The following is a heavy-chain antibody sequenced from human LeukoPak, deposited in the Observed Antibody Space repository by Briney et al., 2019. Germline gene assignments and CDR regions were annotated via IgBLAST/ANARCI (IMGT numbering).Heavy chain of an antibody. V-gene: IGHV3-9*01. J-gene: IGHJ3*02. CDR3: AKVAGYPDAFDI. Sequence: QPGRSLKLSCAASGFIFGNYAMHWVRQAPGKGLEWVSGISWNSGSIGYADSVKGRFTISRDNAKNSLYLQMNSLRAEDTALYYCAKVAGYPDAFDIWGQGTMVTVSS. D-gene: IGHD1-1*01. CDR1: GFIFGNYA. CDR2: ISWNSGSI.